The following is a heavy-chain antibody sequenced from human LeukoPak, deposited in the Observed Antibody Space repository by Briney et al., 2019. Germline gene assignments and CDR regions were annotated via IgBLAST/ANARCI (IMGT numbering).Heavy chain of an antibody. J-gene: IGHJ4*02. D-gene: IGHD3-22*01. CDR2: INHSGST. CDR1: GGSFSGYY. CDR3: ARRAFFSYYYDSSGYYYFDY. Sequence: SVTLSLTCAVYGGSFSGYYWSWIRQPPGKGLEWIGEINHSGSTNYNPSLKSRVTISVDTSKNQFSLKLSSVTAADTAVYYCARRAFFSYYYDSSGYYYFDYWGQGTLVTVSS. V-gene: IGHV4-34*01.